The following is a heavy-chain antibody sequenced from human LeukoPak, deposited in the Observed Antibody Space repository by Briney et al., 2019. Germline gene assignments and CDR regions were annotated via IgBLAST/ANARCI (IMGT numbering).Heavy chain of an antibody. D-gene: IGHD3/OR15-3a*01. CDR3: ARLAGTGAAAGAFDY. Sequence: SETLSLTCTVSGYSISSGYYWGWVRQPPGKGLEWIANIYHSGSTYYNPSLKSRVTISVDTSKNQFSLKLSSVTAADTAVYYCARLAGTGAAAGAFDYWGQGTLVTVSS. V-gene: IGHV4-38-2*02. CDR2: IYHSGST. CDR1: GYSISSGYY. J-gene: IGHJ4*02.